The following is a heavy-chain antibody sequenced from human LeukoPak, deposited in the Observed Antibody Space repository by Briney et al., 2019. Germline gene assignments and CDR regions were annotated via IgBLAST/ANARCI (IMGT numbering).Heavy chain of an antibody. CDR1: GGSFSGYY. J-gene: IGHJ4*02. V-gene: IGHV4-34*01. CDR2: INHSGST. D-gene: IGHD2-2*01. CDR3: ARESYCSSTSCHDY. Sequence: SETLSLTCAVYGGSFSGYYWSWIRQPPGKGREWIGEINHSGSTNYNPSLKSRVTISVDTSKNQFSLKLSSVTAADTAVYYCARESYCSSTSCHDYWGQGTLVTVSS.